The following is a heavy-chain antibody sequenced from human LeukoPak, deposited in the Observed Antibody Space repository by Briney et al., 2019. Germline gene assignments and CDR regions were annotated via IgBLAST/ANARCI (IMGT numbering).Heavy chain of an antibody. V-gene: IGHV4-4*07. Sequence: PSETLSLTCTVSGGSISSYYWSWIRQPAGKGLEWIGRIYTSGSTNYNPSLKSRVTMSVDTSKNQFSLKLSSMTAADTAVYYCARDCGGDCYHPRPNDAFDIWGQGTMVTVSS. CDR1: GGSISSYY. D-gene: IGHD2-21*02. J-gene: IGHJ3*02. CDR2: IYTSGST. CDR3: ARDCGGDCYHPRPNDAFDI.